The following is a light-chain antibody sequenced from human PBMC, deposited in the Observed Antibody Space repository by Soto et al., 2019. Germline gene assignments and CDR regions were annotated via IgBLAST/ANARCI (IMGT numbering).Light chain of an antibody. CDR3: QQYYITPFT. V-gene: IGKV4-1*01. J-gene: IGKJ3*01. CDR2: WAS. CDR1: QTVLYSSNNKNF. Sequence: DIVMTQSPDSLAVSLGERATINCKSSQTVLYSSNNKNFLAWYQQKPGQPPKLLIYWASTRESGVPDRFSGSGSGTDFTLTISSLQAEDVAVYYCQQYYITPFTFGPGTKVDI.